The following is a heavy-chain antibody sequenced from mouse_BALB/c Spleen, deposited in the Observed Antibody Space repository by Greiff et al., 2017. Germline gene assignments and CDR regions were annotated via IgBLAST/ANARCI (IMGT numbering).Heavy chain of an antibody. D-gene: IGHD2-1*01. CDR1: GYTFTSYW. J-gene: IGHJ2*01. CDR2: INPSNGRT. CDR3: ARDGNPH. Sequence: QVQLQQPGAELVKPGASVKLSCKASGYTFTSYWMHWVKQRPGQGLEWIGEINPSNGRTNYNEKFKSKATLTVDKSSSTAYMQLSSLTSEDSAVYYCARDGNPHWGQGTTLTVSS. V-gene: IGHV1S81*02.